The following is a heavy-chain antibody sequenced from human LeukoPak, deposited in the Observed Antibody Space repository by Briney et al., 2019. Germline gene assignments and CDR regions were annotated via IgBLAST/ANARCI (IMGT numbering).Heavy chain of an antibody. CDR3: ARGSRIVVTIDY. D-gene: IGHD5-12*01. Sequence: GSLRLSCAASGFTFSSYSMNWVRQAPGKGLEWVSSISSSSSYIYYADSVKGRFTISRDNAKNSLYLQMNSLRAEDTAVYYCARGSRIVVTIDYWGQGTLVTVSS. CDR2: ISSSSSYI. CDR1: GFTFSSYS. V-gene: IGHV3-21*04. J-gene: IGHJ4*02.